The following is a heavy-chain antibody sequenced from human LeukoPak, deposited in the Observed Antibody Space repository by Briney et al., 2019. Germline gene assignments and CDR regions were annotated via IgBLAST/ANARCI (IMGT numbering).Heavy chain of an antibody. CDR2: IYYSGST. D-gene: IGHD6-13*01. CDR3: AGGDIAAAGTFDY. V-gene: IGHV4-59*01. CDR1: GGSISSYY. J-gene: IGHJ4*02. Sequence: SETLSLTCTVSGGSISSYYWSWIRQPPGKGLEWIGYIYYSGSTNYNPSLKSRVTISVDTCKSQFSLKLSSVTAADTAVYYCAGGDIAAAGTFDYWGQGTLVTVSS.